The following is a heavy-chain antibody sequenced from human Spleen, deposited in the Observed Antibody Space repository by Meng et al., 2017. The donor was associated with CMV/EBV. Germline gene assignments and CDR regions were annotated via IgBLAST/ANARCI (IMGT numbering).Heavy chain of an antibody. Sequence: GGSLRLSCAASGFTFSSYGMHWVRQAPGKGLEWVAVIWYDGSNKYYADSVKGRFTISRDNSKNTLYLQMNSLRAEDTAVYYCARSGDKYQMEPGVYYYYYGMDVWGQGTTVTVSS. V-gene: IGHV3-33*01. CDR3: ARSGDKYQMEPGVYYYYYGMDV. J-gene: IGHJ6*02. CDR2: IWYDGSNK. D-gene: IGHD2-2*01. CDR1: GFTFSSYG.